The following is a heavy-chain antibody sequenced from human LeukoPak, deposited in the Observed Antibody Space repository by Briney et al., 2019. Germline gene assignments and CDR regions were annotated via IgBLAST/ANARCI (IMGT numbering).Heavy chain of an antibody. CDR3: ARDRSGWEPYYYYYYMDV. CDR2: IKQDGSEK. J-gene: IGHJ6*03. CDR1: GFTFSSYW. Sequence: GGSLRLSCAASGFTFSSYWMSWVRQAPGKGLEWVANIKQDGSEKYYVDSVKGRFTISRDNAKNSLYLQMNSLRAEDTAVYYCARDRSGWEPYYYYYYMDVWGRGTTVTVSS. D-gene: IGHD6-19*01. V-gene: IGHV3-7*01.